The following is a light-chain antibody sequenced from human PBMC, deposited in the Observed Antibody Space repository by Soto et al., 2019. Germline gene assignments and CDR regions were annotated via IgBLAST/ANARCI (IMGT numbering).Light chain of an antibody. J-gene: IGKJ1*01. CDR2: NVY. CDR1: RSLVFSDGNTY. Sequence: DVVVTQSPLSLSVTLGQPASISCRSSRSLVFSDGNTYLHLFHQRPGQSPRRLSENVYKRDSGVPDRFTGSGSGTDFTLEIRIVEAEDVGMYYCMRSRDWPTWTFGQGTKVEIK. V-gene: IGKV2-30*01. CDR3: MRSRDWPTWT.